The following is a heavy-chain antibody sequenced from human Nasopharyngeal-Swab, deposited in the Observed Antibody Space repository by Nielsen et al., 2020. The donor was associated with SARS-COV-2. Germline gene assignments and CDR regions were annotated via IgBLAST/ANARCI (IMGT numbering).Heavy chain of an antibody. V-gene: IGHV1-8*01. J-gene: IGHJ3*02. CDR1: GYTFTSYD. D-gene: IGHD1-26*01. CDR3: AVDGVGATPREYAFDI. Sequence: ASVKVSCKASGYTFTSYDINWVRQATGQGLEWMGWMNPNNGNTGYAQKFQGRVTMTRNTSISTAYMELSSLRSEDTAVYYCAVDGVGATPREYAFDIWGQGTMVTVSS. CDR2: MNPNNGNT.